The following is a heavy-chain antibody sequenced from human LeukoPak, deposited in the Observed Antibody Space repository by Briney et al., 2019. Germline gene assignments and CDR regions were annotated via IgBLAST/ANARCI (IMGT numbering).Heavy chain of an antibody. D-gene: IGHD3-16*01. V-gene: IGHV3-15*01. CDR3: ATGWGSGSSYVRAFDL. CDR2: IKHPRHGGTT. J-gene: IGHJ3*01. CDR1: GFPFSGAF. Sequence: PGGSLRLSCAASGFPFSGAFMSWVRQAPGKGLEWVGRIKHPRHGGTTDYAAAVKDRFTISRDDSINTLYLHMSSLKAEDTAMYYCATGWGSGSSYVRAFDLWGRGTMVTVSS.